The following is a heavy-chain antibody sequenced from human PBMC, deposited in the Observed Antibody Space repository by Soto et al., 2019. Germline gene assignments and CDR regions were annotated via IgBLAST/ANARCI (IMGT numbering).Heavy chain of an antibody. D-gene: IGHD4-17*01. CDR2: IRSKSNSYAT. CDR3: TRGYGDYVRDY. CDR1: GFTFSGSA. V-gene: IGHV3-73*01. Sequence: EVQLVESGGGLVQPGGSLKISCAVSGFTFSGSAMHWVRQASGKGLEWVGRIRSKSNSYATAYAASVKGRFTISRDDSKTTAYLQMNSLKTEDTAVYYCTRGYGDYVRDYWGQGTLVTVSS. J-gene: IGHJ4*02.